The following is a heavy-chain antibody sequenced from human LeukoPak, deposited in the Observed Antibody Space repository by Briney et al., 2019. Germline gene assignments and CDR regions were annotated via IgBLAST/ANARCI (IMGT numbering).Heavy chain of an antibody. Sequence: PSEALSLTCTVSGGSISSYYWSRIRQPPGKGLEWIGYIYYSGSTNYNPSLKSRVTISVDTSKNQFSLKLSSVTAADTAVYYCARRRWYFDLWGRGTLVTVSS. V-gene: IGHV4-59*08. CDR3: ARRRWYFDL. CDR1: GGSISSYY. CDR2: IYYSGST. J-gene: IGHJ2*01.